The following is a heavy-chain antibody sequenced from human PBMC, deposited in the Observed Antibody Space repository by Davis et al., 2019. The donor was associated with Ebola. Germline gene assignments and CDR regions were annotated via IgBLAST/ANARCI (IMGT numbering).Heavy chain of an antibody. CDR3: ARGLVFGVVTLYYYGMDV. J-gene: IGHJ6*02. CDR2: INHSGST. V-gene: IGHV4-34*01. D-gene: IGHD3-3*01. Sequence: GSLRLSCAVYGGSFSGYYWSWIRQPPGKGLEWTGEINHSGSTNYNPSLKSRVTISVDTSKNQFSLKLSSVTAADTAVYYCARGLVFGVVTLYYYGMDVWGQGTTVTVSS. CDR1: GGSFSGYY.